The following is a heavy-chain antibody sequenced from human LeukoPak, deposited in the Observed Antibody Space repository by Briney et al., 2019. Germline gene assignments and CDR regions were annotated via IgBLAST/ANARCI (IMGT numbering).Heavy chain of an antibody. D-gene: IGHD5-24*01. CDR3: ARSPGGDGYNFDY. CDR1: GGTFSSYA. Sequence: SVKVSCKASGGTFSSYAISRVRQAPGQGLEWMGGIIPILGTANYAQKFQGRVTITTDESPSTAYMELSSLRSEDTAVYYCARSPGGDGYNFDYWGQGTLVTVSS. V-gene: IGHV1-69*05. J-gene: IGHJ4*02. CDR2: IIPILGTA.